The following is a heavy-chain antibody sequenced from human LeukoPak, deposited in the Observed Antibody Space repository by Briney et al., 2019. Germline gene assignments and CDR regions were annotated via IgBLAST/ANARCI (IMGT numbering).Heavy chain of an antibody. J-gene: IGHJ4*02. CDR1: GFTFSSYS. V-gene: IGHV3-23*01. CDR3: AIRAPSYYYDSSGSGGSGVRQTHVPVDY. D-gene: IGHD3-22*01. Sequence: SGGSLRLSCAASGFTFSSYSMNWVRQAPGKGLEWVSAISGSGGSTYYADSVKGRFTISRDNSKNTLYLQMNSLRAEDTAVYYCAIRAPSYYYDSSGSGGSGVRQTHVPVDYWGQGTLVTVSS. CDR2: ISGSGGST.